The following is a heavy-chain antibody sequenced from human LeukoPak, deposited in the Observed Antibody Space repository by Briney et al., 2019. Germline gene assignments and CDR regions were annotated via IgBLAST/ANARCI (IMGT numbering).Heavy chain of an antibody. CDR3: SGGRLSREGFDY. V-gene: IGHV3-23*01. CDR2: IDDSGSRT. D-gene: IGHD3-16*01. CDR1: GFTFTSYS. J-gene: IGHJ4*02. Sequence: GGSLRLSCAASGFTFTSYSMAWVRQAPGKGLEWVSAIDDSGSRTYHADSVKGRFTISRDNSKNTLYLQMNSLRAEDTAVYYYSGGRLSREGFDYWGQGNLVTVSS.